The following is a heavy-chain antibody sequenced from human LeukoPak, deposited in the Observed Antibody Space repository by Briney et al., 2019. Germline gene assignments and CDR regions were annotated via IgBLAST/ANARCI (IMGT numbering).Heavy chain of an antibody. Sequence: SETLSLTCTVSGGSVNGYYWSWIRQPPGKGLEWIGYIYSSGGTNYNPSLKSRVTISVDTSKNQFSLKLSSVTAADTAVYYCARFAFCGGHCWYYFDYWGQGTLVTVSS. J-gene: IGHJ4*02. D-gene: IGHD2-21*02. CDR3: ARFAFCGGHCWYYFDY. CDR2: IYSSGGT. CDR1: GGSVNGYY. V-gene: IGHV4-59*02.